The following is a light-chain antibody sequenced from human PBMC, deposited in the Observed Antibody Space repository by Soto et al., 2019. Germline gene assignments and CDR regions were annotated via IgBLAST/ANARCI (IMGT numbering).Light chain of an antibody. CDR3: QQYYSTPLT. Sequence: EIVLTQSPGTLSLSPGERATLSCRASQSVGSNYLAWYQQKPGQPPKLLIYWASTRESGVPDRFSGSGSGTDFTLTISSLQAEDVAVYYCQQYYSTPLTFGGGTKVDIK. V-gene: IGKV4-1*01. CDR1: QSVGSNY. CDR2: WAS. J-gene: IGKJ4*01.